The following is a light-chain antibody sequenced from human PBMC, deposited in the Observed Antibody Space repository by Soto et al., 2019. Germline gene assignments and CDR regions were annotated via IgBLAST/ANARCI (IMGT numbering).Light chain of an antibody. CDR3: QQTYSSPET. CDR1: QSISNY. Sequence: DIQMTQSPSSLSASVGDRVTITCRASQSISNYLNWYQHKPGKAPNLLIYAASTLHSGVPSRFSGSGSGTHLTLTISSLQPEDFATYYCQQTYSSPETFAQGTKVEI. CDR2: AAS. V-gene: IGKV1-39*01. J-gene: IGKJ1*01.